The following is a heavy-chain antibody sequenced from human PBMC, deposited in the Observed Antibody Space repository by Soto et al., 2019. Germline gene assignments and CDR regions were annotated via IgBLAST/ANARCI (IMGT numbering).Heavy chain of an antibody. J-gene: IGHJ6*02. CDR3: ARGHGYSYGYPDYYYGMDV. D-gene: IGHD5-18*01. CDR2: ISAYNGNT. Sequence: VASVKVSCKASGYTFTSYGISWVRQAPGQGLEWMGWISAYNGNTNYAQKLQGRVTMTTDTSTSTAYMELRSLRSDDTAVYYCARGHGYSYGYPDYYYGMDVWGQGTTVTVSS. V-gene: IGHV1-18*04. CDR1: GYTFTSYG.